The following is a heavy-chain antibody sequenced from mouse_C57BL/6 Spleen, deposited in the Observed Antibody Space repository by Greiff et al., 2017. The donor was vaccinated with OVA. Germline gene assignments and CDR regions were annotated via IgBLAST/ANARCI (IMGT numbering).Heavy chain of an antibody. V-gene: IGHV1-54*01. J-gene: IGHJ4*01. CDR2: INPGSGGT. D-gene: IGHD4-1*01. Sequence: QVHVKQSGAELVRPGTSVKVSCKASGYAFTNYLIEWVKQRPGQGLEWIGVINPGSGGTNYNEKFKGKATLTADKSSSTAYMQLSSLTSEDSAVYFCARSVTGTRAMDYWGQGTSVTVSS. CDR1: GYAFTNYL. CDR3: ARSVTGTRAMDY.